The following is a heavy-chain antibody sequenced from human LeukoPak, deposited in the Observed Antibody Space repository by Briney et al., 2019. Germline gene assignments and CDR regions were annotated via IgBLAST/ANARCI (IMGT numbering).Heavy chain of an antibody. CDR3: ARGGLLGSGWYFDL. D-gene: IGHD3-10*01. V-gene: IGHV3-7*01. J-gene: IGHJ2*01. Sequence: GGSLRLSCGASGFIFSNYGMHWVRQAPGKGREWVANIKQDGSETYYVDSLKGRFTISRDNAKNSVYLQMNSLGAEDTAVYYCARGGLLGSGWYFDLWGRGTLVTVSS. CDR1: GFIFSNYG. CDR2: IKQDGSET.